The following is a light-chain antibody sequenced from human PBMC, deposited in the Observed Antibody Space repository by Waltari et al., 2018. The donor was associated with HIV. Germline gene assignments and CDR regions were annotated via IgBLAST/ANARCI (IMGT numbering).Light chain of an antibody. Sequence: QSVLTQPPSASGTPGQSVTITCSGSSSNIGSNFVYWYQQVPETAPKRLIYRNNQRPAWSPDRFSCSKSGTSASLAISGLRAEDEADYYCAAWDDSLSGGVFGGGTKLTVL. CDR3: AAWDDSLSGGV. CDR2: RNN. V-gene: IGLV1-47*01. J-gene: IGLJ2*01. CDR1: SSNIGSNF.